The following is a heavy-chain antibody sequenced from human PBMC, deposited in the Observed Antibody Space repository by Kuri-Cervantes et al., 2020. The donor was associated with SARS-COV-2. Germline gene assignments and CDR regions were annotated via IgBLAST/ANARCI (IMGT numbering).Heavy chain of an antibody. Sequence: SETLSLTCTVSGGSISSYYWSWIRQPAGKGLEWIGRIYTSGSTNYNPSLKSRVTMSVDTSKNQFSLRLNSVTAADTAVYYCARAEGIRGRVDAFDIWGQGTMVTVSS. CDR2: IYTSGST. CDR1: GGSISSYY. CDR3: ARAEGIRGRVDAFDI. J-gene: IGHJ3*02. D-gene: IGHD5-18*01. V-gene: IGHV4-4*07.